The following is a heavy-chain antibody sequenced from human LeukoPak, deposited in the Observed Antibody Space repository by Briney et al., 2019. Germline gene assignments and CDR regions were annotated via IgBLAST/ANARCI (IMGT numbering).Heavy chain of an antibody. CDR3: ATIRDGCNLYRFDY. Sequence: GASVKVSCKVSGYTLTELSMHWVRQAPGKGLEWMGGFDPEDGETIYAQKFQGRVTMTEDTSTDTAYMELSSLRSEDTAVYYCATIRDGCNLYRFDYWGQGTLVPVSS. V-gene: IGHV1-24*01. CDR1: GYTLTELS. J-gene: IGHJ4*02. D-gene: IGHD5-24*01. CDR2: FDPEDGET.